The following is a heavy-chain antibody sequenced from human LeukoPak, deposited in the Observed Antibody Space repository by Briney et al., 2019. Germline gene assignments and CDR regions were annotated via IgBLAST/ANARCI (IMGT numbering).Heavy chain of an antibody. CDR3: ARGGYCSGGSCYGYNWFDP. CDR1: GYTFTSYD. Sequence: TSVKVSCKASGYTFTSYDINWVRQATGQGLEWMGWMNPNSGNTGYAQKFQGRVTITRNTSISTAYMELSSLRSEDTAVYYCARGGYCSGGSCYGYNWFDPWGQGTLVTVSS. J-gene: IGHJ5*02. CDR2: MNPNSGNT. D-gene: IGHD2-15*01. V-gene: IGHV1-8*03.